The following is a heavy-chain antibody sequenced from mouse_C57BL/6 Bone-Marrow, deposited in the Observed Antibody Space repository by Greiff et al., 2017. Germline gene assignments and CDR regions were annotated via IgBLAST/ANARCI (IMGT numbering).Heavy chain of an antibody. Sequence: VKLQESGAELARPGASVKMSCTASGYTFTSYTMHWVKQRPGQGLEWIGYINPSSGYTKYNQKFKDKATLTAAKSSSTAYMQLSSLTSEDSAVYYCAREPHDYGYWYFDVWGTGTTVTVSS. CDR1: GYTFTSYT. CDR2: INPSSGYT. J-gene: IGHJ1*03. CDR3: AREPHDYGYWYFDV. V-gene: IGHV1-4*01. D-gene: IGHD1-1*02.